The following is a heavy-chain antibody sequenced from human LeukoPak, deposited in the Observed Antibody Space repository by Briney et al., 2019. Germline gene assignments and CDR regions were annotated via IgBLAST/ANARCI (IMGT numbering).Heavy chain of an antibody. D-gene: IGHD4-17*01. CDR3: ARTTVTSLSLDY. Sequence: GASVKVSCKASGGTFSSYAISWVRQAPGQGLEWMGRIIPILGIANYAQKFQGRVTITADKSTSTAYMELSSPRSEDTAVYYCARTTVTSLSLDYWGQGTLVTVSS. J-gene: IGHJ4*02. CDR1: GGTFSSYA. CDR2: IIPILGIA. V-gene: IGHV1-69*04.